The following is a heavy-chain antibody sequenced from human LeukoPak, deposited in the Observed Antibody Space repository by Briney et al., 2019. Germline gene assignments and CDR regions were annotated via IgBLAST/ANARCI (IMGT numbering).Heavy chain of an antibody. Sequence: GASVKVSCKASGYTFTSYGISWVRQAPGQALEWMGWISAYNGNSNYAQKLQDRVTMTTDTSTSTAYMELRSLRSDDAAVYYCARSRGGYSYGYGEDWGQGTLVTVSS. CDR2: ISAYNGNS. J-gene: IGHJ4*02. CDR1: GYTFTSYG. CDR3: ARSRGGYSYGYGED. V-gene: IGHV1-18*01. D-gene: IGHD5-18*01.